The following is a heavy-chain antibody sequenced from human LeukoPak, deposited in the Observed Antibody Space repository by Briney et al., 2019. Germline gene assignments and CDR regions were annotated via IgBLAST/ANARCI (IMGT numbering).Heavy chain of an antibody. V-gene: IGHV4-4*07. J-gene: IGHJ3*02. D-gene: IGHD3-22*01. Sequence: SETLSLTCTVSGGSISSYYCRWIRQPARKGLEGIGRIYTIGSTNYNPSLTTRFTMSVDTSKTQSSLKLSSVTGAATAVYYCARGFYYDSSGQFVPGAFDIWGQGTMVTVSS. CDR3: ARGFYYDSSGQFVPGAFDI. CDR2: IYTIGST. CDR1: GGSISSYY.